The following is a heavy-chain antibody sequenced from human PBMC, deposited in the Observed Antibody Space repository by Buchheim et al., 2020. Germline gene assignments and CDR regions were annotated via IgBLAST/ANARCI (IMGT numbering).Heavy chain of an antibody. J-gene: IGHJ6*02. CDR3: ARRSGSGPFNYYGMDL. V-gene: IGHV5-51*01. CDR2: IYPDNSDT. D-gene: IGHD6-19*01. CDR1: GYKFASHW. Sequence: VQLVQSGAEVKKPGESLKISCEASGYKFASHWIAWVRQMPGKGLEWMGIIYPDNSDTKYSPSFQGQVTISVDKSIDTAYLQWGGLKASDTAMYYCARRSGSGPFNYYGMDLWGQGTT.